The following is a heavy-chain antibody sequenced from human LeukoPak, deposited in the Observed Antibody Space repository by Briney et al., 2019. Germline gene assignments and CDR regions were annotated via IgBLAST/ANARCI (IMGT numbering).Heavy chain of an antibody. CDR2: IQFDGTKT. Sequence: GGSLRLSCATSGFTFSSYGMRWVRQAPGKGLEWVAAIQFDGTKTYYADSVKGRSTISRDDSKNTVYLQMNSLRAEDTAVYYCSRDLSYGSLDSWGQGTLLTVSS. CDR1: GFTFSSYG. V-gene: IGHV3-30*12. J-gene: IGHJ4*02. D-gene: IGHD5-18*01. CDR3: SRDLSYGSLDS.